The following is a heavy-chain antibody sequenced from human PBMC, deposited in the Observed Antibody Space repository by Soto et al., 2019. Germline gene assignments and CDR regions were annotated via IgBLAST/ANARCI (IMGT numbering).Heavy chain of an antibody. CDR2: ISGSGEYT. Sequence: GGSLRLSCTASGFSFNNYAGTWVRLASGRGLEYVSSISGSGEYTYYTDSVKGRFTLSRDTSRNTLFLQMNSLGDDDSGIYFCARETGRGHGYIDMWRQGTLGTVSS. CDR1: GFSFNNYA. V-gene: IGHV3-23*01. J-gene: IGHJ4*01. D-gene: IGHD6-25*01. CDR3: ARETGRGHGYIDM.